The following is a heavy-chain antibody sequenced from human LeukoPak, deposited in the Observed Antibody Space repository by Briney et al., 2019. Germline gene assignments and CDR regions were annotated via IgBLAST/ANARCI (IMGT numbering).Heavy chain of an antibody. J-gene: IGHJ4*02. CDR2: IYYSGST. Sequence: SETLSLTCTVSGGSISSSSYYWGWIRQPPGKGLEWIGSIYYSGSTYYNPSLKSRVTISVDTSKNQFSLKLSSVTAADTAVYYCARLSLYSSSWYYYFDYWGQGTLVTVSS. CDR1: GGSISSSSYY. CDR3: ARLSLYSSSWYYYFDY. D-gene: IGHD6-13*01. V-gene: IGHV4-39*01.